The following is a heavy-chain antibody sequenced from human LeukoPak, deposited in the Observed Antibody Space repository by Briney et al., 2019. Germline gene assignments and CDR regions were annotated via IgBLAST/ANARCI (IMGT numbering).Heavy chain of an antibody. Sequence: GASVKVSCKASGYTFTSYYMHWVRQAPGQGLEWMGIINPSGGSTSYAQKFQGRVTMTRDTPTSTVYMELSSLRSEDTAVYYCAREEAFEYSSSGYFDYWGQGTLVTVSS. CDR2: INPSGGST. CDR3: AREEAFEYSSSGYFDY. J-gene: IGHJ4*02. CDR1: GYTFTSYY. D-gene: IGHD6-6*01. V-gene: IGHV1-46*01.